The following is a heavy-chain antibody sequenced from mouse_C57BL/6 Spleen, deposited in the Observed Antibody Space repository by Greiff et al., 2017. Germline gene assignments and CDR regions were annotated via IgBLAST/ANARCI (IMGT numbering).Heavy chain of an antibody. J-gene: IGHJ1*03. CDR2: IDPANGNT. CDR3: AREYYGSSYERYFDV. V-gene: IGHV14-3*01. CDR1: GFNIKNTY. Sequence: VQLQQSVAELVRPGASVKLSCTASGFNIKNTYMHWVKQRPEQGLEWIGRIDPANGNTKYAPKFQGKATITADTSSNTAYLQLSSLTSEDTAIYYWAREYYGSSYERYFDVWGTGTTVTVSS. D-gene: IGHD1-1*01.